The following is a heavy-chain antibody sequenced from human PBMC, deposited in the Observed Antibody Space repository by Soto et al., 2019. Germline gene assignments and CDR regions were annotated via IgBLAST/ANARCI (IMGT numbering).Heavy chain of an antibody. J-gene: IGHJ4*02. D-gene: IGHD1-20*01. CDR1: GYTFTGYY. CDR3: ARGTLLTRITGTTGGIGY. V-gene: IGHV1-2*02. Sequence: ASVKVSCKASGYTFTGYYMHWVRQAPGQGLEWMGWINPNSGGTNYAQRFQGRVTMTRDTSISTAYMELSRLRSDDTAVYYCARGTLLTRITGTTGGIGYWGQGTLVTVSS. CDR2: INPNSGGT.